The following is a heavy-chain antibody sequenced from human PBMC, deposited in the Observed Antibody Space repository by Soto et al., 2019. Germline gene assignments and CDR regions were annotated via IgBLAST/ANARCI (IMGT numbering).Heavy chain of an antibody. J-gene: IGHJ4*02. CDR2: ISPRGST. CDR3: ARDRGSYLPCDD. Sequence: PSENLSLTCPVSGGSIRSYYWCWLRQPAGEGLEWIGRISPRGSTNSNPSLKSRVTMSVDTSKNQFSLKLSSVTAADTAVYYCARDRGSYLPCDDGGQGTLVTVSS. CDR1: GGSIRSYY. V-gene: IGHV4-4*07. D-gene: IGHD1-26*01.